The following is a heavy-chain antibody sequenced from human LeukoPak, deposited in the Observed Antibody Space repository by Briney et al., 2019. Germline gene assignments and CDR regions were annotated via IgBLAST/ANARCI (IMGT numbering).Heavy chain of an antibody. CDR1: GGSISSYY. CDR2: IYYSGST. Sequence: SETLSLTCTVSGGSISSYYWSWIRQPPGKGLEWIGYIYYSGSTNYNPSLKSRVTISVDTSKNQFSLKLSSVTAADTAVYYCARAGQWLVPGAGYLYYGMDVWGQGTTVTVSS. CDR3: ARAGQWLVPGAGYLYYGMDV. V-gene: IGHV4-59*01. D-gene: IGHD6-19*01. J-gene: IGHJ6*02.